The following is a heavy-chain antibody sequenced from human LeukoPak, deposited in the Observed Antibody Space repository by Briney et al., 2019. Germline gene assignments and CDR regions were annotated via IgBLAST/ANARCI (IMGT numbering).Heavy chain of an antibody. V-gene: IGHV1-69*04. CDR1: GGTFSSYA. CDR2: IIPILGIA. J-gene: IGHJ3*02. Sequence: ASVKVSCKASGGTFSSYAISWVRQAPGQGLEWMGRIIPILGIANYAQKFQGRVTITADKSTSTAYMELSSLRSEDTAVYYCAREGGIKYDILTGYPDHDAFDIWGQGTMVTVSS. D-gene: IGHD3-9*01. CDR3: AREGGIKYDILTGYPDHDAFDI.